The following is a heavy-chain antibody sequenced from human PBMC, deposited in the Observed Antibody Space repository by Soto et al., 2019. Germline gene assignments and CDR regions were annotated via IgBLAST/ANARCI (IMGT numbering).Heavy chain of an antibody. Sequence: SQTLSLTGAVYGGSFSGYYWSWIRQRPGKRLAWIGEINHSGSTNYNPSLKSRVTISVDTSKNQFSLKLSSVTAADTAVYYCARFRRYQPLYTFIPGPLDAFDIWGQGTMVTVSS. J-gene: IGHJ3*02. CDR1: GGSFSGYY. V-gene: IGHV4-34*01. CDR2: INHSGST. CDR3: ARFRRYQPLYTFIPGPLDAFDI. D-gene: IGHD2-2*02.